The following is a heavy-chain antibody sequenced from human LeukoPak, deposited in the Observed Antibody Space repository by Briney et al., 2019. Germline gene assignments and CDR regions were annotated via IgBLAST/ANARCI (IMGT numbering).Heavy chain of an antibody. Sequence: GGSLRLSCAASGFMFSSNWMSWVRLAPGKGLEWVANIKEDGTETYYVDSVKGRFTISRDNAKNSLYLQMNSLRVEDTAVYYCAKEGRSLQTYWGQGTLVTVSS. CDR2: IKEDGTET. V-gene: IGHV3-7*03. D-gene: IGHD5-24*01. J-gene: IGHJ4*02. CDR3: AKEGRSLQTY. CDR1: GFMFSSNW.